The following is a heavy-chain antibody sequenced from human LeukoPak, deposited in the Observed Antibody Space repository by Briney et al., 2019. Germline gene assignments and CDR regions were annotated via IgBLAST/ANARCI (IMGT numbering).Heavy chain of an antibody. CDR3: ARSSSSSPGWFDP. V-gene: IGHV4-30-2*05. J-gene: IGHJ5*02. D-gene: IGHD6-6*01. CDR2: IYYSGST. Sequence: SETLSLTCAVSGGSISSGGYSWSWIRQPPGKGLEWIGYIYYSGSTYYNPSLKSRVTISVDTSKNQFSLKLSSVTAADTAVYYCARSSSSSPGWFDPWGQGTLVTVSS. CDR1: GGSISSGGYS.